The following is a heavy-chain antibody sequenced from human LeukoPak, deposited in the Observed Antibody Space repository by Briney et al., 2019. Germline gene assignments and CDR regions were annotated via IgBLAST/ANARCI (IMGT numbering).Heavy chain of an antibody. V-gene: IGHV3-23*01. J-gene: IGHJ4*02. CDR1: GFTFSSYA. Sequence: PGGSLRLSCAASGFTFSSYAMSWVRQAPGKGLEWVSVISGSGDSTYYADSVKGRFTISRDNSKNTVYLQMNSLRAEDTALYYCAKSPARGYSSSWYFDYWGQGTLVTVSS. D-gene: IGHD6-13*01. CDR2: ISGSGDST. CDR3: AKSPARGYSSSWYFDY.